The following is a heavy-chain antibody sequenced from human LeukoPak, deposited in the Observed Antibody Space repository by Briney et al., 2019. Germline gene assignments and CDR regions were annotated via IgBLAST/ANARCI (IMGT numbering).Heavy chain of an antibody. CDR2: IYSGGST. CDR3: ASTDFWSGYYDY. V-gene: IGHV3-53*01. CDR1: GFTVSSNY. J-gene: IGHJ4*02. Sequence: PGGSLRLSCAASGFTVSSNYMSWVRQAPGKGLEWVSVIYSGGSTYYADSVKGRFTTSRDNSKNTLYLQMNSLRAEDTAVYYCASTDFWSGYYDYWGQGTLVTVSS. D-gene: IGHD3-3*01.